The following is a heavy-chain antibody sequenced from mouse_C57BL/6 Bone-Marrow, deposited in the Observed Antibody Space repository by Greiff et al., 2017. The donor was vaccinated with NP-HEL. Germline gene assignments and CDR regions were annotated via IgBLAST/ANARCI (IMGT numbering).Heavy chain of an antibody. CDR2: ISNLAYSI. CDR1: GFTFSDYG. CDR3: ARPGGYDGYAMDY. D-gene: IGHD2-2*01. Sequence: EVKLMESGGGLVQPGGSLKLSCAASGFTFSDYGMAWVRQAPRTGPEWVAFISNLAYSIYYADTVTGRFTISRENAKNTLYLEMSSLRAEDTAMYYCARPGGYDGYAMDYWGQGTSVTVSS. V-gene: IGHV5-15*01. J-gene: IGHJ4*01.